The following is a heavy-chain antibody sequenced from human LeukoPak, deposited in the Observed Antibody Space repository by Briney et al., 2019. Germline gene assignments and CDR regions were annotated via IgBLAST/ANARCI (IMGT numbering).Heavy chain of an antibody. CDR1: GDFISRNGYY. Sequence: SETLSLTCSVSGDFISRNGYYWGWIRQPPGQGLEWLGTIDYSGNTNYNPSLKSRVTISVDKSKNQFSLKLSSVTAADTAVYYCASLPLDYDFWSGQRIDYWGQGTLVTVSS. CDR2: IDYSGNT. J-gene: IGHJ4*02. CDR3: ASLPLDYDFWSGQRIDY. V-gene: IGHV4-39*07. D-gene: IGHD3-3*01.